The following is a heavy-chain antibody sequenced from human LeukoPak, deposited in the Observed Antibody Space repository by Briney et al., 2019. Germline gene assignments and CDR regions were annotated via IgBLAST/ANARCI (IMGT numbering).Heavy chain of an antibody. D-gene: IGHD4/OR15-4a*01. CDR2: ISSDGNDK. V-gene: IGHV3-30-3*01. J-gene: IGHJ4*02. CDR1: GFIFTDHP. Sequence: GGSLRLSCAASGFIFTDHPIHWVRQAPGKGLDWVSAISSDGNDKYYAASVKGRFTISRDNFRNTVYLEMNSLGPDDTAVYSCPRELSGALDYRGQGTPVTVSS. CDR3: PRELSGALDY.